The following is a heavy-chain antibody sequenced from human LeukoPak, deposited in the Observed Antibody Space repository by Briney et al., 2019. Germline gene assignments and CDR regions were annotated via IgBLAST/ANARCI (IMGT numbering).Heavy chain of an antibody. V-gene: IGHV4-38-2*02. D-gene: IGHD6-19*01. CDR2: IYHSGST. J-gene: IGHJ4*02. CDR3: ARDGGGRIAVAGLWYD. Sequence: SETLSLTCTVSGYSISSGDYWGWIRQPPGKGPEWIGSIYHSGSTYYNPSLESRISISVDTSKNQFSLKLNSVTAADTAVYYCARDGGGRIAVAGLWYDWGQGTLVTVSS. CDR1: GYSISSGDY.